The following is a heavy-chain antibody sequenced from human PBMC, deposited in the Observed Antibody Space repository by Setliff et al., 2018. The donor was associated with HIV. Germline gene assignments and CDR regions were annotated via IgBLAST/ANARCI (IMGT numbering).Heavy chain of an antibody. CDR2: INYSGST. D-gene: IGHD1-26*01. Sequence: SETLSLTCTVSGGSISSHYWNWIRRPPGKGLEWIGSINYSGSTNYDPSLKGRVTISFDTSKNNFSLNLNSVTATDTAVYYCARGLKGGGYYFDYWGQGMLVTVSS. J-gene: IGHJ4*01. V-gene: IGHV4-59*11. CDR1: GGSISSHY. CDR3: ARGLKGGGYYFDY.